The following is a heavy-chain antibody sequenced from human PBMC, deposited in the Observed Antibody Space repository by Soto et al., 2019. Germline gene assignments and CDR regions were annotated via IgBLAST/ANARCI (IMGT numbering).Heavy chain of an antibody. D-gene: IGHD1-1*01. V-gene: IGHV1-18*01. CDR2: ISDYKGNT. Sequence: QVQLVQSGAEVKKPGASVKVSCKASGYTFSNYGMSWVRQAPGQGLEWIGWISDYKGNTNYAHKLQGGVTITTDTTTSTAHMELRNPRSDAAAEYYGAREGGTWEFDIWGQGTMVTVSS. J-gene: IGHJ3*02. CDR3: AREGGTWEFDI. CDR1: GYTFSNYG.